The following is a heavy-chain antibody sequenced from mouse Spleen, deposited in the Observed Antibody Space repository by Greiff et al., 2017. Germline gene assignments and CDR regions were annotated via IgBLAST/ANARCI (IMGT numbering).Heavy chain of an antibody. CDR1: GYTFTDYY. CDR3: ARGHYYGYPFDY. CDR2: INPYNGGT. V-gene: IGHV1-19*01. D-gene: IGHD1-2*01. Sequence: EVQLQQSGPVLVKPGASVKMSCKASGYTFTDYYMNWVKQSHGKSLEWIGVINPYNGGTSYNQKFKGKATLTVDKSSSTAYMELNSLTSEDSAVYYCARGHYYGYPFDYWGQGTTLTVSS. J-gene: IGHJ2*01.